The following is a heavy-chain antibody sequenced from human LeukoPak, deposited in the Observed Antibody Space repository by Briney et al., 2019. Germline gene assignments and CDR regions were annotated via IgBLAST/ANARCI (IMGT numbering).Heavy chain of an antibody. CDR2: IYYSGTT. CDR3: AKSFSSSWYGGRLFDS. D-gene: IGHD6-13*01. CDR1: GGSISSGGSY. Sequence: SETLSLTCIVSGGSISSGGSYWSWIRQHPGKGLEWIGYIYYSGTTYYNPTLKSRVIISVDTSKNQVSLKMTSVTAADTAVYYCAKSFSSSWYGGRLFDSRGQGTLVIVSS. V-gene: IGHV4-31*03. J-gene: IGHJ4*02.